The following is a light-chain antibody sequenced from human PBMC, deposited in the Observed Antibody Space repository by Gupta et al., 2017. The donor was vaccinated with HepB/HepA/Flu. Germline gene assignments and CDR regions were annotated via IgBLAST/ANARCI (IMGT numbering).Light chain of an antibody. CDR1: QSLVYRNGYNY. CDR2: LVS. Sequence: DIVMTQSPLSLPVTPGEPASISCRSSQSLVYRNGYNYLDWYLQKPGQSPQLLIYLVSRRASGVPDRFSGSGSGTDFTLKISRVESEDVGVYYCRQALETPKTFGEGTKVEIK. V-gene: IGKV2-28*01. J-gene: IGKJ2*01. CDR3: RQALETPKT.